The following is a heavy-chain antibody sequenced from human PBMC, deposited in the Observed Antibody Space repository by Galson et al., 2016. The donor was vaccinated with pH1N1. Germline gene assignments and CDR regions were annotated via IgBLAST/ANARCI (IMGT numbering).Heavy chain of an antibody. CDR1: GSNSDYN. CDR3: AKGGYGDYVLDVFDI. Sequence: SLRLSCAASGSNSDYNLNWVRLAPGKGLEWVSSISGSGGRKHYADSVQGRFIISRDNSKNTLYLQMNSLIAGDTALYFCAKGGYGDYVLDVFDIWDQGTMVIVAA. D-gene: IGHD4-17*01. J-gene: IGHJ3*02. V-gene: IGHV3-23*01. CDR2: ISGSGGRK.